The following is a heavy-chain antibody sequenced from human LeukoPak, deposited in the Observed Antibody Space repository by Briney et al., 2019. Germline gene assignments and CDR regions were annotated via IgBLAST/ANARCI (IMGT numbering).Heavy chain of an antibody. D-gene: IGHD4-23*01. CDR1: GYSFTDYY. CDR2: IYPNSGGA. J-gene: IGHJ4*02. Sequence: AAVKVSCKASGYSFTDYYLHWVGPAPAQGREWMGWIYPNSGGANYAQKFQGRVTMTSDTSISTAYMELSRLRSDDTAVYYCARDRRVVTSIDYWGQGTLVTVSS. V-gene: IGHV1-2*02. CDR3: ARDRRVVTSIDY.